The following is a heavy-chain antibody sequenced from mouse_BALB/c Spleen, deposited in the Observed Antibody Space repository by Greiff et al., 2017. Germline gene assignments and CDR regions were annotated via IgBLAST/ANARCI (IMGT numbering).Heavy chain of an antibody. CDR1: GFTFSNYW. D-gene: IGHD3-1*01. CDR3: TRKFSEGYFDV. CDR2: IRLKSNNYAT. J-gene: IGHJ1*01. V-gene: IGHV6-6*02. Sequence: EVMLVESGGGLVQPGGSMKLSCVASGFTFSNYWMNWVRQSPEKGLEWVAEIRLKSNNYATHYAESVKGRFTISRDDSKSSVYLQMNNLRAEDTGIYYCTRKFSEGYFDVWGAGTTVTVSS.